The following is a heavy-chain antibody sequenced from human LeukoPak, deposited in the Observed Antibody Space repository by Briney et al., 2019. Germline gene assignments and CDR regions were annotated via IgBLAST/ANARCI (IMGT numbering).Heavy chain of an antibody. CDR2: PYYRSKWYN. J-gene: IGHJ6*04. D-gene: IGHD2-15*01. V-gene: IGHV6-1*01. Sequence: SQTLSLTCAISGDSVSSNSAAWNWIRQSPSRGLEWLGRPYYRSKWYNDYAVSVKSRITINPDTSKNQFSLQLNSVTPEDTAVYYCAGDRPIVVVVAANYYYYYYGMDVWGKGTTVTVSS. CDR1: GDSVSSNSAA. CDR3: AGDRPIVVVVAANYYYYYYGMDV.